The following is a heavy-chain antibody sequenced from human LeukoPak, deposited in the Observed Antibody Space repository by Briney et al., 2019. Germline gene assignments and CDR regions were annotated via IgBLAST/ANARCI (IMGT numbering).Heavy chain of an antibody. CDR3: ARSNSGSYGWFDP. J-gene: IGHJ5*02. Sequence: SETLSLTCTVSGDSMSGYWGWVRQPAGKGLEWIGRISTSGGTDYNPSLKSRITMSVDTSKNQFSLKLRSMTAEDTAVYYCARSNSGSYGWFDPWGQGTLVTVSS. CDR2: ISTSGGT. CDR1: GDSMSGY. D-gene: IGHD1-26*01. V-gene: IGHV4-4*07.